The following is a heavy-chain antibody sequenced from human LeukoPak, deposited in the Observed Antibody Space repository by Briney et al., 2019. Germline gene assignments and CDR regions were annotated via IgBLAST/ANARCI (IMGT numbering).Heavy chain of an antibody. V-gene: IGHV4-4*07. CDR2: IYTSGST. Sequence: SETLSLTCTVSGGSISSYYWSWIRQPAGKGLGWIGRIYTSGSTNYNPSLKSRVTMSVDTSKNQFSLKLSSVTAADTAVYYCAREKGHPDYSNWFDPWGQGTLVTVSS. CDR1: GGSISSYY. CDR3: AREKGHPDYSNWFDP. J-gene: IGHJ5*02. D-gene: IGHD4-11*01.